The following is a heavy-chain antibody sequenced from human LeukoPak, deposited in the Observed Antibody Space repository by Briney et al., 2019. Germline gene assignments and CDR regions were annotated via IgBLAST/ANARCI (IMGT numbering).Heavy chain of an antibody. Sequence: PSETLSLTCTVSNGSMTSDSYYWAWVRQPPGKGLEWIGTIFYSGKAYYSASLKSRVTVSLDTSKKNFSLRLSSVTAADTAVYYCARLWIVATWFDAWGQGALVTVSS. J-gene: IGHJ5*02. CDR1: NGSMTSDSYY. CDR3: ARLWIVATWFDA. CDR2: IFYSGKA. D-gene: IGHD2-2*03. V-gene: IGHV4-39*02.